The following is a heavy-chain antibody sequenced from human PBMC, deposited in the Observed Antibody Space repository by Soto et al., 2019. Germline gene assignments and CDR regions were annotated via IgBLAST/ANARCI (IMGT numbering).Heavy chain of an antibody. D-gene: IGHD5-18*01. CDR2: IYPRDSDT. CDR3: ARRRPCSYGYYYGMDV. Sequence: PGESPNISCKGSGYSFTSYWIGWVRQMPGKGLEWMGIIYPRDSDTRYSPSFQGQVTISADKTISTAYLQWSSLKASDTAMYYCARRRPCSYGYYYGMDVWGQGTTVTVSS. CDR1: GYSFTSYW. V-gene: IGHV5-51*01. J-gene: IGHJ6*02.